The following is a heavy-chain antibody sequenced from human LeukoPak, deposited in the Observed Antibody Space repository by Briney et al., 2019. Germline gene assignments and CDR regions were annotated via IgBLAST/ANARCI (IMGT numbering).Heavy chain of an antibody. CDR2: ISGSGGST. J-gene: IGHJ6*03. V-gene: IGHV3-23*01. CDR3: ASRGYGDYFYYYYYMDV. Sequence: GGSLRLSCAASGFTFSSYAMSWVRQAPGKGLEWVSAISGSGGSTYYADSVKGRFTISRDNAKNSLYLQMNSLRAEDTAVYYCASRGYGDYFYYYYYMDVWGKGTTVTISS. CDR1: GFTFSSYA. D-gene: IGHD4-17*01.